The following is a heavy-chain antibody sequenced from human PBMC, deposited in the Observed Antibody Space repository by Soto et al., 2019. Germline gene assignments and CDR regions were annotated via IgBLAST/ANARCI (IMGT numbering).Heavy chain of an antibody. CDR2: ISSNGGYG. CDR1: GFNFSHYA. CDR3: ASGNDYGDYLLVF. Sequence: QRVESGGGLVQPWGSLRLSCSASGFNFSHYAMHWVRQAPGKGLEYVSGISSNGGYGYYESSMKGRLTISRDNSHNTLYLQMGSLRVEDMGVSYCASGNDYGDYLLVFWGQGALVTVSS. D-gene: IGHD4-17*01. J-gene: IGHJ4*02. V-gene: IGHV3-64*01.